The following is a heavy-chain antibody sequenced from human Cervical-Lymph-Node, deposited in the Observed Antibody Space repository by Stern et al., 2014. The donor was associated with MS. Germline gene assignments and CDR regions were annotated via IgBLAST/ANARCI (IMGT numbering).Heavy chain of an antibody. CDR2: VIPFVGTS. V-gene: IGHV1-69*06. J-gene: IGHJ5*02. CDR3: ARGSGDNWFGP. CDR1: GG. D-gene: IGHD3-10*01. Sequence: QVQLGQSGAEVKKPGSSVKVSCKSSGGISWVRQAPGQGLEWMVGVIPFVGTSNYAQKFQGRVTITADTSTNTTYLHLSRLTSADTAIYYCARGSGDNWFGPWGQGTLVTVSS.